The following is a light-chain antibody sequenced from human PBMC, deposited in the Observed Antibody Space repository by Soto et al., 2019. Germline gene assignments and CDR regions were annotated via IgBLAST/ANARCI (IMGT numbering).Light chain of an antibody. Sequence: IVMTESPDSLAVSRGERTTISCKSSQTVLKASNKRNYLAWYQQKQGHTPKLLIYWASTRESGVPDRFSGSGSGTDCTLPLSRLQAADVEVDYCQQYLLNPPTFGQGTKVDIK. J-gene: IGKJ1*01. CDR3: QQYLLNPPT. CDR2: WAS. CDR1: QTVLKASNKRNY. V-gene: IGKV4-1*01.